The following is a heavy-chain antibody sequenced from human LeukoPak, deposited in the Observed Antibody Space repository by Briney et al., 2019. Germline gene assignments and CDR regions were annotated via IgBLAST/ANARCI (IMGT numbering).Heavy chain of an antibody. D-gene: IGHD2-15*01. V-gene: IGHV4-59*01. Sequence: PSETLSLTCTVSGGSISSYYWSWIRQPPGKGLEWIGYIYYSGSTNYNPSLKSRVTISVDTSKNQFSLKLSSVTAADTAVYYCARVGCSGGSCYSGVVFDIWGQGTMVTVPS. CDR1: GGSISSYY. J-gene: IGHJ3*02. CDR3: ARVGCSGGSCYSGVVFDI. CDR2: IYYSGST.